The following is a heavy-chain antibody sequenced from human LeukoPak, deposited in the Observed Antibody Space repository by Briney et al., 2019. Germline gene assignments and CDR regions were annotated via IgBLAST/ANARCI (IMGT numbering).Heavy chain of an antibody. D-gene: IGHD3-16*01. CDR2: IIPILGIA. CDR3: AMRGLRGFDI. J-gene: IGHJ3*02. Sequence: GASVKVSYKASGGTFSSYAISWVRQAPGQGLEWMGRIIPILGIANYAQKFQGRVTITADKSTSTAYMELSSLRSEDTAVYYCAMRGLRGFDIWGQGTMVTVSS. CDR1: GGTFSSYA. V-gene: IGHV1-69*04.